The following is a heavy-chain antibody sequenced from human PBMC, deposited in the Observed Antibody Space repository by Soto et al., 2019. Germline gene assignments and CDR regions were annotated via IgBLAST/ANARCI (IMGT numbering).Heavy chain of an antibody. V-gene: IGHV1-2*02. CDR1: GYAFSGFY. D-gene: IGHD6-19*01. CDR2: INPNSGGT. Sequence: ASVKVSCKASGYAFSGFYMHWVRQAPGQGLEWMGWINPNSGGTKSAEKFQGRVTMTRDTSISTAYMELSRLTSDDAAVYYCASAAVTGTAGLDFWGQGTQVTVSS. J-gene: IGHJ4*02. CDR3: ASAAVTGTAGLDF.